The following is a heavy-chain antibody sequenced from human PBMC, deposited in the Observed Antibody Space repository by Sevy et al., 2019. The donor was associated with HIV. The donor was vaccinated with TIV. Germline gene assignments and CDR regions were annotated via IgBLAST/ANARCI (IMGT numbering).Heavy chain of an antibody. CDR2: VNHSGST. CDR1: GGSFSGYS. V-gene: IGHV4-34*01. CDR3: ARGGDGVVPSPIVGLGRWTKYWYFDL. J-gene: IGHJ2*01. Sequence: SETLSLTCAVSGGSFSGYSWDWIHQPPGKGLEWIGEVNHSGSTNYNPSLKSRVTISVDTSKNQFSLKLNFVTAADTAVYYCARGGDGVVPSPIVGLGRWTKYWYFDLWGRGTLVTVSS. D-gene: IGHD3-3*01.